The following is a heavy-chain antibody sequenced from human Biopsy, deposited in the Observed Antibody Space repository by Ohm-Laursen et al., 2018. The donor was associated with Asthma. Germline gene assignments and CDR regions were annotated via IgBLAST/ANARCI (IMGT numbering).Heavy chain of an antibody. J-gene: IGHJ4*02. V-gene: IGHV1-46*01. Sequence: ASVKVSCKASGDSFSNYAISWVRQAPGQGLEWMGIINPSGAGTRYAEKFRGRLIVTRDASTSTVYMELSSLRSEDTAVYYCALSQFDYWGQGTLLTVSS. CDR1: GDSFSNYA. CDR3: ALSQFDY. CDR2: INPSGAGT.